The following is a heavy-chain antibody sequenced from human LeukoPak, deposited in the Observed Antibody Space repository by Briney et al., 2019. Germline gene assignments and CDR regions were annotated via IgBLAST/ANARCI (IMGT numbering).Heavy chain of an antibody. J-gene: IGHJ6*03. Sequence: SETLSPTCTVSGGSISSYYWTWIRQPPGKGLEWIGYIYYSGGTNYNPSLKSRVTISVDTSKNQFSLKLNSVTAADTAVYYCARRAAAVGTYYMDVWGKGTTVTVSS. D-gene: IGHD6-13*01. CDR2: IYYSGGT. CDR1: GGSISSYY. CDR3: ARRAAAVGTYYMDV. V-gene: IGHV4-59*01.